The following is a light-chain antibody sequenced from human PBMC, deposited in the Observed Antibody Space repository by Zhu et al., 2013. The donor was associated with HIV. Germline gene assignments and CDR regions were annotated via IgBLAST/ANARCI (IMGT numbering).Light chain of an antibody. Sequence: QSALTQPASVSGSPGQSITISCTGTSSDVGGYKYVSWYQQHPGKAPKVIIYEVTNRPSGVSDRFSGSKSGNTASLTISGHQAEDEADYYCCSYAGTSTVLFGGGTKLTVL. CDR3: CSYAGTSTVL. J-gene: IGLJ2*01. CDR1: SSDVGGYKY. V-gene: IGLV2-14*01. CDR2: EVT.